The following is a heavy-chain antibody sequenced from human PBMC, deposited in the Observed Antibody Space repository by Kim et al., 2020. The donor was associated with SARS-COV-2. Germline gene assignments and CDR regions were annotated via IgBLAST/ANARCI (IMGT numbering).Heavy chain of an antibody. V-gene: IGHV4-39*01. CDR3: ARGPAGYSHIGIRNWYFDL. Sequence: SETLSLTCTVSGGSISSSSYYWGWIRQPPGKGLEWIGSIYYSGSTYYNPSLKSRVTISVDTSKNQFSLKLSSVTAADTAVYYCARGPAGYSHIGIRNWYFDLWGRGTLVTVSS. CDR2: IYYSGST. CDR1: GGSISSSSYY. J-gene: IGHJ2*01. D-gene: IGHD5-18*01.